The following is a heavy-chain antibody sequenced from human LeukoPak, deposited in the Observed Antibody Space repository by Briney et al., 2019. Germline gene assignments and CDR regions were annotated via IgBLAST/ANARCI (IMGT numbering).Heavy chain of an antibody. D-gene: IGHD3-22*01. CDR2: IYSGGST. CDR1: GFTVSSNY. CDR3: ARRMIVVVNAFDI. V-gene: IGHV3-53*01. Sequence: GGSLRLSCAASGFTVSSNYMSWVRQAPGKGLEWVSVIYSGGSTYYADSVKGRFTISRDNSKNTLYLQMNSLRAEDTAVYYCARRMIVVVNAFDIWGQGTMVTVSS. J-gene: IGHJ3*02.